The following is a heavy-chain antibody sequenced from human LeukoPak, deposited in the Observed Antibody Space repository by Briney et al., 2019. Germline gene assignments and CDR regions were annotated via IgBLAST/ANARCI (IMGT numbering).Heavy chain of an antibody. V-gene: IGHV4-59*01. Sequence: SETLSLTCNVSGGSIRGYYWSWIRQPPGKGLEWIGYIYSSGSTNYNPSLKSRVTMSVDTSKNQFSLKVNSVTAADTAVYYCARVRDAYNSIDFDYWGQGTLVTVSS. CDR3: ARVRDAYNSIDFDY. CDR2: IYSSGST. D-gene: IGHD5-24*01. J-gene: IGHJ4*02. CDR1: GGSIRGYY.